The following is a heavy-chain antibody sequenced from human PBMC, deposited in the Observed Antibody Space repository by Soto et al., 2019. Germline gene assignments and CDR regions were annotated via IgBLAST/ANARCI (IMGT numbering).Heavy chain of an antibody. D-gene: IGHD3-3*01. Sequence: PGLPLRLSYAASGFTFWSYGMHWVRPAQGKGLEWVAVISNDGSNKYYADSVKGRFTISIDTSKNTLYLQMNSLRAEDTVQSYYAKDYDPSFMSVWVQGTALPIS. CDR3: AKDYDPSFMSV. CDR2: ISNDGSNK. J-gene: IGHJ6*02. CDR1: GFTFWSYG. V-gene: IGHV3-30*18.